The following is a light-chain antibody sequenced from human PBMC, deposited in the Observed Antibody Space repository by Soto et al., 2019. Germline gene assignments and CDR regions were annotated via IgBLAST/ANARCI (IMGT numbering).Light chain of an antibody. Sequence: DNQLTPSPASLSASVGDRFTFTCRASQDIAIYLEWYQQKPGEAPNLLXHTASTLHGGVPSRFRGSGSGTDFTLTITSLQAEDFATYYCQQTRAYPSTCGGGTKVDIK. V-gene: IGKV1-9*01. J-gene: IGKJ4*01. CDR3: QQTRAYPST. CDR2: TAS. CDR1: QDIAIY.